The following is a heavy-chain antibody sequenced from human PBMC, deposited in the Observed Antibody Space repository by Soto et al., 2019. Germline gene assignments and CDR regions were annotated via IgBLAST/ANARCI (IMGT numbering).Heavy chain of an antibody. CDR1: GFAFSGYG. CDR2: MWSNGINK. V-gene: IGHV3-33*01. CDR3: ARDGDTSSLYSIFDY. J-gene: IGHJ4*02. Sequence: QVQLVESGGGVVQPGRSLRLSCIGSGFAFSGYGIHWVRQAPGEGLEWVAVMWSNGINKYYSDSVKGRFTVSRDNSKNTVYLQMNSLRVEDTAVYYCARDGDTSSLYSIFDYWGQGTLVTVPS. D-gene: IGHD2-2*01.